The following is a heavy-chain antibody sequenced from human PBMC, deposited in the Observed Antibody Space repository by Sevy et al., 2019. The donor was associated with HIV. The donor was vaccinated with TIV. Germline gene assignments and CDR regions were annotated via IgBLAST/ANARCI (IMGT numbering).Heavy chain of an antibody. CDR1: GYTFNTYV. CDR2: ISPYNGDT. V-gene: IGHV1-18*01. J-gene: IGHJ1*01. D-gene: IGHD1-26*01. Sequence: ASVKVSCKASGYTFNTYVITWVRQAPGQGLEWMGRISPYNGDTSYAQKLQGRVTMTTDTSTNTAYMEMRSPRSDDTAMYYCARAPSGSQGPGQYFHHWGQGTLVTVSS. CDR3: ARAPSGSQGPGQYFHH.